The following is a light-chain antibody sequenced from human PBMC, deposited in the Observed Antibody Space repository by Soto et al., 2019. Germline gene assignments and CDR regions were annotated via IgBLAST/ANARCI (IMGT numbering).Light chain of an antibody. V-gene: IGLV3-1*01. CDR1: TLGDRY. J-gene: IGLJ1*01. CDR3: QAWDSSTPYV. CDR2: QDS. Sequence: SYELTQPPSVSVSPGQTASITCSGDTLGDRYACWYQQKPGQSPVLVIYQDSKRPSGSPERFSGSNSRNTATLTISVTQDMDEAAYYCQAWDSSTPYVFGTGTKLTVL.